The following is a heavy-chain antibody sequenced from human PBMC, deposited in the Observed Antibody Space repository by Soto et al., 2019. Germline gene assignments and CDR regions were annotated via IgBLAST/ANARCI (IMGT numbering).Heavy chain of an antibody. CDR1: GFTFSTYA. D-gene: IGHD6-25*01. CDR3: AKGLFSTGGFFDY. J-gene: IGHJ4*02. Sequence: GSLRLSCVASGFTFSTYAMSWVRQAPGEGLEWVSTLSGSASSAYYADSVKGRFTISRDVSKNTLYLQMNSLRAEDRAVYYCAKGLFSTGGFFDYWGQGTLVTVSS. CDR2: LSGSASSA. V-gene: IGHV3-23*01.